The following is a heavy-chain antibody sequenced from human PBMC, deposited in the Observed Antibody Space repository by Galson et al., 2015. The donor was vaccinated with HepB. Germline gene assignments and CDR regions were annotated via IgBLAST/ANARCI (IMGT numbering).Heavy chain of an antibody. V-gene: IGHV1-2*02. CDR1: GYTFTGYY. CDR3: ARDRSREYDSSGLDY. J-gene: IGHJ4*01. D-gene: IGHD3-22*01. Sequence: SVKVSCKASGYTFTGYYMHWVRQAPGQGLEWMGWINPNSGGTNYAQKFQGRVTMTRDTSISTAYMELSRLRSDDTAVYYCARDRSREYDSSGLDYWGQGTLVTVSS. CDR2: INPNSGGT.